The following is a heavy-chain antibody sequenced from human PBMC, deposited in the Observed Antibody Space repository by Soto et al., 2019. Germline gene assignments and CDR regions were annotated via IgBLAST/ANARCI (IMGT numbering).Heavy chain of an antibody. CDR3: ARDEYCSGGSCYPIEAFDI. D-gene: IGHD2-15*01. J-gene: IGHJ3*02. Sequence: SVKVSCKASGGTFSSYAISWVRQAPGQGLEWMGGIIPIFGTANYAQKFQGRVTITADESTSTAYMELSSLRSEDTAVYYCARDEYCSGGSCYPIEAFDIWGQGTMVTVSS. CDR1: GGTFSSYA. V-gene: IGHV1-69*13. CDR2: IIPIFGTA.